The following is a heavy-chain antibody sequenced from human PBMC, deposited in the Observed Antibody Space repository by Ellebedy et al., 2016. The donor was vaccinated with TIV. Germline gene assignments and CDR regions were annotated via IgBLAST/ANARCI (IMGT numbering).Heavy chain of an antibody. V-gene: IGHV3-7*01. CDR1: GFSFSSYW. CDR2: IRQDGSEK. J-gene: IGHJ3*02. CDR3: ATDGSYGDYLSPTHAFVI. Sequence: GGSLRLSCGASGFSFSSYWMSWVRQAPGKGLEWVANIRQDGSEKYYVDSVKGRFTISRDNDKNSLYLHLNSLRAEDTAMYYCATDGSYGDYLSPTHAFVIWGQGTMVTVSS. D-gene: IGHD4-17*01.